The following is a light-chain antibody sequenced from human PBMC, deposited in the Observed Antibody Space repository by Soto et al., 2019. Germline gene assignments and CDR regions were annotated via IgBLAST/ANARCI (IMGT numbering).Light chain of an antibody. CDR3: QQYGSSPRT. Sequence: ESVLTQSPGTLSSSPGERATLSCSASQSVSSSYLAWYQQKPGQAPRLLISGASSRATGIPDRFSGSGSGTDFTLTISRLEPEDFAVYYCQQYGSSPRTFGQGTKVDIK. CDR1: QSVSSSY. J-gene: IGKJ1*01. CDR2: GAS. V-gene: IGKV3-20*01.